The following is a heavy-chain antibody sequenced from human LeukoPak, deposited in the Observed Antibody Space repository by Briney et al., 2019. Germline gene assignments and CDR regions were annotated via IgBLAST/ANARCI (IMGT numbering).Heavy chain of an antibody. V-gene: IGHV3-30*02. CDR1: GFTFGSYG. Sequence: GESLRLSCAASGFTFGSYGMHWVRQAPGKGLEWVAFIRYDGSNKYYADSVKGRFTISRDNSKNTLYLQMNSLRAEDTAVYYCAKDPTPLSAMNAFDIWGQGTMVTVSS. CDR2: IRYDGSNK. J-gene: IGHJ3*02. CDR3: AKDPTPLSAMNAFDI. D-gene: IGHD2-2*01.